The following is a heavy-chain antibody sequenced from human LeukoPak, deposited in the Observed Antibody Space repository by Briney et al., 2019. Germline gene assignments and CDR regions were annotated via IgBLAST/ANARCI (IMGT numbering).Heavy chain of an antibody. CDR2: ISSSGNTI. D-gene: IGHD2-15*01. V-gene: IGHV3-48*03. CDR3: ARAGFALDY. Sequence: QPGGSLRLSCAASGFTFSSYEMNWVRQAPGKGLEWVSYISSSGNTIHYADSVKGRFTISRDNAENSLYLQMNSLRADDTAVYYCARAGFALDYWGQGTLISVSP. J-gene: IGHJ4*02. CDR1: GFTFSSYE.